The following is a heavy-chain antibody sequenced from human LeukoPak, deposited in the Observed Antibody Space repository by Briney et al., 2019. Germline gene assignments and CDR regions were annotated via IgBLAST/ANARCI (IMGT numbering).Heavy chain of an antibody. J-gene: IGHJ4*02. CDR2: ISAYNGNT. V-gene: IGHV1-18*01. D-gene: IGHD6-13*01. CDR3: ARVPPIAAAGLFDY. CDR1: GYTFTSYG. Sequence: GASVKVSCKASGYTFTSYGISWVRQAPGQGLEWMGWISAYNGNTNYAQKLQGRVTMTTDTSTSTAYMELRSLRSDDTAVYYCARVPPIAAAGLFDYWGQGTLVTVSS.